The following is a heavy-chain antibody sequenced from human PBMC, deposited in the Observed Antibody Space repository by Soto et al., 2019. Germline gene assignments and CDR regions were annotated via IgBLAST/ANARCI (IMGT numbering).Heavy chain of an antibody. D-gene: IGHD3-3*01. Sequence: SETLSLTCAVYGGSFSGYYWSWIRQPPGKGLEWIGEINHSGSTNYNPSLRSRVTISVDTSKNQFSLKLSSVTAADTAVYYCAGRGYYLFDYWGQGTLVTVSS. CDR3: AGRGYYLFDY. V-gene: IGHV4-34*01. J-gene: IGHJ4*02. CDR1: GGSFSGYY. CDR2: INHSGST.